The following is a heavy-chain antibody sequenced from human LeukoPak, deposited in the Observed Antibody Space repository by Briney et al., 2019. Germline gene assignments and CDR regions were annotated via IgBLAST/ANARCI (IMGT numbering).Heavy chain of an antibody. V-gene: IGHV3-21*01. J-gene: IGHJ3*02. Sequence: GGSLRLSCAASGFTFSIYSMNWVRQAPGKGLEWVSSISSSSSYIYYADSVKGRFTISRDNAKNSLYLQMNSLRAEDTAVYYCARAIWHSAFDIWGQGTMVTVSS. CDR2: ISSSSSYI. CDR1: GFTFSIYS. D-gene: IGHD2-21*01. CDR3: ARAIWHSAFDI.